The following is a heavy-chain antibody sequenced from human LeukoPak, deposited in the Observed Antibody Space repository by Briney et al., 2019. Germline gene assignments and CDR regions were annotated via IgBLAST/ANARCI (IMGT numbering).Heavy chain of an antibody. V-gene: IGHV3-11*06. CDR2: ISSSSSYI. CDR3: ARRNCSGGSCYFDY. CDR1: GFTFSDYY. D-gene: IGHD2-15*01. J-gene: IGHJ4*02. Sequence: GGSLRLSCAASGFTFSDYYMSWIRQAPGKGLEWVSSISSSSSYIYYADSVKGRFTISRDNAKNSLYLQMNSLRAEDTAVYYCARRNCSGGSCYFDYWGQGTLVTVSS.